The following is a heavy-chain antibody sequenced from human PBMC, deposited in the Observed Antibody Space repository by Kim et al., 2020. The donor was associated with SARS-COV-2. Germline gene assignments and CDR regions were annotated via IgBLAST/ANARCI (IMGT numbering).Heavy chain of an antibody. V-gene: IGHV4-59*08. CDR2: VYYIGST. D-gene: IGHD6-13*01. CDR1: RGSISNYY. Sequence: SETLSLTCTVSRGSISNYYWSWIRQPPGKGLEWIGFVYYIGSTNYNPSLKSRVTISVDTPKNQFSLKLRSVTAADTAVYYCARHVSSSWLFDYWGQGILVTVSS. CDR3: ARHVSSSWLFDY. J-gene: IGHJ4*02.